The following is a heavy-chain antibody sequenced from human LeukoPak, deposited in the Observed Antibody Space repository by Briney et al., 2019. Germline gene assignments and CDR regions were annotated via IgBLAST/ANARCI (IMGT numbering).Heavy chain of an antibody. D-gene: IGHD6-19*01. CDR2: IYYSGST. CDR3: ARCSSGWWFDI. Sequence: MASETLSLTCTVSGGSVSSGGYYWSWIRQHPGKGLEWIGYIYYSGSTYYNPSLKSRVTISVDTSKNQFSLKLSSVTAADTAVYYCARCSSGWWFDIWDQGTMVTVSS. V-gene: IGHV4-31*03. J-gene: IGHJ3*02. CDR1: GGSVSSGGYY.